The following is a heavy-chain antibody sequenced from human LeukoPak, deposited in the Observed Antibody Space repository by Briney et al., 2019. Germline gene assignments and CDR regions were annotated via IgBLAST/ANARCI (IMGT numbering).Heavy chain of an antibody. Sequence: GGSLRLSCAASGFTFSSYSMNWVRQAPGKGLEWVSSISSSSSYIYYADSVKGRFTISRDNAKNSLYLQMNSLSAEDTAVYYCARSGYYYDSSGYYYLDYWGQGTLVTVSS. J-gene: IGHJ4*02. CDR1: GFTFSSYS. CDR2: ISSSSSYI. V-gene: IGHV3-21*01. D-gene: IGHD3-22*01. CDR3: ARSGYYYDSSGYYYLDY.